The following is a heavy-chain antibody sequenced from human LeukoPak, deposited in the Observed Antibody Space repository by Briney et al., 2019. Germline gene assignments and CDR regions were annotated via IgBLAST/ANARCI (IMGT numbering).Heavy chain of an antibody. V-gene: IGHV1-8*02. CDR3: ARRKVQLEGQYYFDY. D-gene: IGHD1-1*01. J-gene: IGHJ4*02. CDR1: GGTFSSYA. CDR2: MNPNSGNT. Sequence: GASVKVSCKASGGTFSSYAINWVRQATGQGLEWMGWMNPNSGNTGYAQKFQGRVTMTRNTSISTAYMELSSLRSEDTAVYYCARRKVQLEGQYYFDYWGQGTLVTVSS.